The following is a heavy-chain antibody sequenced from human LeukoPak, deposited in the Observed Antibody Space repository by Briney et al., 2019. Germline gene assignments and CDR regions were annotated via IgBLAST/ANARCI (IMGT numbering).Heavy chain of an antibody. V-gene: IGHV3-23*01. CDR3: AKDRGYCSSTGCPHHYFDY. CDR1: GFTFSSYA. J-gene: IGHJ4*02. CDR2: ISGSGGST. D-gene: IGHD2-2*01. Sequence: GGSLRLSCAASGFTFSSYAMSWVRQAPGKGLEWVSAISGSGGSTYYADSVKGRFTISRDNSKNTLYLQMNSLRAEDTAVYYCAKDRGYCSSTGCPHHYFDYWGQGTLVTVSS.